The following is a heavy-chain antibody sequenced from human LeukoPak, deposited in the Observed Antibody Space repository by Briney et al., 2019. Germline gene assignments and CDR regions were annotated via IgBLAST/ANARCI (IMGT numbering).Heavy chain of an antibody. J-gene: IGHJ6*02. CDR2: ISYDGSNK. CDR3: ARDYFYGLDV. Sequence: GGSLRLSCAASGFTFSSYAMHWVRQAPGKGLEWVAVISYDGSNKYYADSVKGRFTISRDNSKNTLFLQMNSLRAEDAAVYYCARDYFYGLDVWGQGTTVTVSS. V-gene: IGHV3-30*04. CDR1: GFTFSSYA.